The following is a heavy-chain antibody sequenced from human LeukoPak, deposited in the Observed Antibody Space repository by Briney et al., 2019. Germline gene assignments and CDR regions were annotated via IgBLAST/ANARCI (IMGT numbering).Heavy chain of an antibody. CDR3: VRSKEGEYWSGFGDY. CDR1: GFTFDDYG. D-gene: IGHD3-3*01. V-gene: IGHV3-20*04. J-gene: IGHJ4*02. CDR2: INWNGGST. Sequence: GGSLRLSCAASGFTFDDYGMSWVRQAPGKGLEWVSGINWNGGSTGYADSVKGRFTISRDNAKNSLYLQMNSLSAEDTAVYYCVRSKEGEYWSGFGDYWGQGNLFTVSS.